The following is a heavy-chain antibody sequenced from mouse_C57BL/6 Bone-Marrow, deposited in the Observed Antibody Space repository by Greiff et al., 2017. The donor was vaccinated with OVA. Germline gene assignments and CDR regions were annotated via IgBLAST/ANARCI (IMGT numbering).Heavy chain of an antibody. Sequence: VQLQQSGAEVVRPGASVKLSCKASGYTFTDHYINWVKQRPGQGLEWIARIYPGSGNTYYNEKFKGKATLTAEKSSNTAYMQLSSLTSEDSAVYVCASDDGYFFEYWGQGTTLTVSS. CDR3: ASDDGYFFEY. J-gene: IGHJ2*01. D-gene: IGHD2-3*01. V-gene: IGHV1-76*01. CDR1: GYTFTDHY. CDR2: IYPGSGNT.